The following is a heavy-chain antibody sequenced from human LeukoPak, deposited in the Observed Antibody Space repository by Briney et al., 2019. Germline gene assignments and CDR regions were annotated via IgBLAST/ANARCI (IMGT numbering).Heavy chain of an antibody. CDR2: INHSGST. Sequence: PSETLSLTCAVYGGSFSGYYWSWIRQPPGKGLEWIGEINHSGSTNYNPSLKSRVTISVDTSKNQFSLKLSSVTAADTAVYYCARGEGYDPSFDYWGQGTLVTVSS. CDR3: ARGEGYDPSFDY. J-gene: IGHJ4*02. V-gene: IGHV4-34*01. CDR1: GGSFSGYY. D-gene: IGHD5-12*01.